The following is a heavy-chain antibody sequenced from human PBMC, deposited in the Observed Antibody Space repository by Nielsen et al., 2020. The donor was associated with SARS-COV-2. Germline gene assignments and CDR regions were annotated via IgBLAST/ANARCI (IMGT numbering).Heavy chain of an antibody. J-gene: IGHJ4*02. V-gene: IGHV4-59*13. CDR3: ARDCSCGLGSSPSYYFDY. CDR1: GGSISSYY. D-gene: IGHD7-27*01. Sequence: SETLSLTCTVSGGSISSYYWSWIRQPPGKGLEWIGYIYYSGSTNYNPSLKSRVTISVDTSKSQFSLRLNSVTAADTAVYYCARDCSCGLGSSPSYYFDYWGQGTLVTVSS. CDR2: IYYSGST.